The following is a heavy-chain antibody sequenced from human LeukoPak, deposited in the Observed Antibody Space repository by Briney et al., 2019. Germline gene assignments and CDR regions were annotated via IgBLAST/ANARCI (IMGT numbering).Heavy chain of an antibody. V-gene: IGHV4-34*01. J-gene: IGHJ6*04. Sequence: SETLSLTCAVYGGSFSGYYWSWIRQPPGKGLEWIGEINHSGSTNYNPSLKSRVTISVDTSKNQFSLKLSSVTAADTAVYYCARAPLRPYYYYYYGMDVWGKGTTVTVSS. CDR2: INHSGST. CDR1: GGSFSGYY. CDR3: ARAPLRPYYYYYYGMDV.